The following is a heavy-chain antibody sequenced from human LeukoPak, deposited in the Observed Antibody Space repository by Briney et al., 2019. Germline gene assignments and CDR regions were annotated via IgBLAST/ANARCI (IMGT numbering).Heavy chain of an antibody. Sequence: ASVKVSCKASGYTFTDYYMHWVRQAPGQGLEWMGWISPNSGGTNYAQKFQGRVTMTRDTSISTAYMEPSRLRSDDTAVYYCARDALSFSGSYQTNNWLDPWGQGALVTVSS. V-gene: IGHV1-2*02. D-gene: IGHD1-26*01. J-gene: IGHJ5*02. CDR2: ISPNSGGT. CDR3: ARDALSFSGSYQTNNWLDP. CDR1: GYTFTDYY.